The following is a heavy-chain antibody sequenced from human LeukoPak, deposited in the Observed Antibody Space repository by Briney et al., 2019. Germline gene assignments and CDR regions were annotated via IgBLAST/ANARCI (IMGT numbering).Heavy chain of an antibody. V-gene: IGHV4-39*01. Sequence: SETLSLTCTVSGGSISSSSYYWGWIRQPPGKGLEWIGSIYYSGSTYYNPSLKSRVTISVDTSKNQFSLKLSSVTAADTAVYYCARKGRDSDYWGQGTLVTVSS. CDR2: IYYSGST. D-gene: IGHD5-24*01. CDR1: GGSISSSSYY. CDR3: ARKGRDSDY. J-gene: IGHJ4*02.